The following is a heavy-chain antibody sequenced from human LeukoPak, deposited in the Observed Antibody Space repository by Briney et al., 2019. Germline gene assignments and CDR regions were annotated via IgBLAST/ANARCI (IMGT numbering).Heavy chain of an antibody. J-gene: IGHJ3*02. CDR1: GFTFNRYW. D-gene: IGHD4-17*01. V-gene: IGHV3-23*01. CDR3: AKDRSYGAFDI. Sequence: PGGSLRLSCAASGFTFNRYWMNWVRQAPGKGLEWVSGISGSGGTTYYPDSVRGRFTISRDNSKNTLYLQMNSLRAADTALYYCAKDRSYGAFDIWGQGTMVTVPS. CDR2: ISGSGGTT.